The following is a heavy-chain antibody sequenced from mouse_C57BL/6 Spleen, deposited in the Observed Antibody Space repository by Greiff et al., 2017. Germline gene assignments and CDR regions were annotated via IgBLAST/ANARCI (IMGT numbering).Heavy chain of an antibody. CDR1: GYTFTSYW. V-gene: IGHV1-53*01. Sequence: VQLQQPGTELVKPGASVKLSCKASGYTFTSYWMHWVKQRPGQDLEWIGNINPSNGGTNYNEKFKSKATLTVDKSSSTAYMQLSSLTSEDSAVYYCARSGWLLRYFDYWGQGTTLTVSS. CDR2: INPSNGGT. CDR3: ARSGWLLRYFDY. D-gene: IGHD2-3*01. J-gene: IGHJ2*01.